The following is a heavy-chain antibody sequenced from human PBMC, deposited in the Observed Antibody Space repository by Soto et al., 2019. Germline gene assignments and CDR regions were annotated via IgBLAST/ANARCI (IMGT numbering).Heavy chain of an antibody. J-gene: IGHJ2*01. D-gene: IGHD1-1*01. CDR1: GCPVSRSGSS. Sequence: QVTLKESGPALVKPTQTLTLTCTRSGCPVSRSGSSVGWIRQPPGKARECLALTSWDDTRLYNSSLRRRFTISRETSKNQVVLSMTNMAPVDRATYFCAAQLTADGYFDLWGRGTLVSVSS. V-gene: IGHV2-5*02. CDR3: AAQLTADGYFDL. CDR2: TSWDDTR.